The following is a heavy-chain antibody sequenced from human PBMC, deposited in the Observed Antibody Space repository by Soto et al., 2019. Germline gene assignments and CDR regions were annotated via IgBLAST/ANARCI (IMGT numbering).Heavy chain of an antibody. Sequence: SETLSLTCTVSGGSISSGGYYWSWIRQHPGKGLEWIGYIYYSGSTYYNPSLKSRVTISVDTSKNQFSLKLSSVTAADTAVYYCARGATLGYYDIFVFDYWGQGTLVTVYS. CDR2: IYYSGST. V-gene: IGHV4-31*03. CDR1: GGSISSGGYY. CDR3: ARGATLGYYDIFVFDY. D-gene: IGHD3-9*01. J-gene: IGHJ4*02.